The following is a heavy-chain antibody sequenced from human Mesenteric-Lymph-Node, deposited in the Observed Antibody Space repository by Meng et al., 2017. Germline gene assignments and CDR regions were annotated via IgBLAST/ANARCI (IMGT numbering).Heavy chain of an antibody. CDR3: ARGIYKDSNYYGSSGYPPSLW. J-gene: IGHJ4*01. CDR2: INPSGGST. CDR1: GYTFTSYY. Sequence: ASVKVSCKASGYTFTSYYMHWVRQAPGQGLEWMGIINPSGGSTSYAQKFQGRVTMTRDTSTSTVYMELSSLRSEDTAVYYCARGIYKDSNYYGSSGYPPSLWWGHGTPVTVSS. V-gene: IGHV1-46*01. D-gene: IGHD3-22*01.